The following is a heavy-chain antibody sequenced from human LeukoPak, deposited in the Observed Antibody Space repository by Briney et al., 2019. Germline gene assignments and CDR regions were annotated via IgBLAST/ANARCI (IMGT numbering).Heavy chain of an antibody. V-gene: IGHV4-4*07. D-gene: IGHD3-9*01. CDR2: FCTSGST. J-gene: IGHJ4*02. CDR3: ARDDYFDRGIDY. CDR1: GGSFSSYY. Sequence: SETLSLTCTVSGGSFSSYYWSWIRQPAGKGLEWIGRFCTSGSTNYNPSLKSRVTMSVDTSKNQFSLKLCAVTAADKAVYYCARDDYFDRGIDYWGQASLVTASS.